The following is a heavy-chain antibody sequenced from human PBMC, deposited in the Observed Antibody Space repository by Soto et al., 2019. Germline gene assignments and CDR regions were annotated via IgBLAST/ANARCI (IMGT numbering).Heavy chain of an antibody. CDR1: GYTFTAYN. D-gene: IGHD2-8*01. CDR2: INAGNGNT. CDR3: ARVSPSGGSVPRFDP. V-gene: IGHV1-3*01. J-gene: IGHJ5*02. Sequence: QVQLVQSGAEVKEPGASVRVSCKAFGYTFTAYNIHWLRQAPGLGLEWMGWINAGNGNTRSSRKFQGRVIITKDTSATTAYLEVDSLRSEDTAIYYCARVSPSGGSVPRFDPWGQGTLLTVSS.